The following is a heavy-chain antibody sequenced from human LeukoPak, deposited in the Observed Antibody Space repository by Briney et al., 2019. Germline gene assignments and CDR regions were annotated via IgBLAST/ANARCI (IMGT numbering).Heavy chain of an antibody. Sequence: SETLSLTCTVSGGSISSGDYYWSWIRQAPGKGLEWIGYIYYSGSTYDNPSLKSRVTITVDTSKNQFSLKLRSVTAADTAVYYCARDKEGASGAFDIWGQGTMVTVSS. D-gene: IGHD1-26*01. CDR3: ARDKEGASGAFDI. CDR1: GGSISSGDYY. V-gene: IGHV4-30-4*08. CDR2: IYYSGST. J-gene: IGHJ3*02.